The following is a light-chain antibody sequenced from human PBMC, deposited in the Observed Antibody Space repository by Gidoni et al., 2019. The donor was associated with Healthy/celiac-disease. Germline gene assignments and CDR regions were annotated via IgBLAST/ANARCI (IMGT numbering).Light chain of an antibody. V-gene: IGKV3-11*01. CDR3: QQRSNWPLT. CDR1: QSVSSY. Sequence: EIVLTQSPATLSLSPGERATLSCRASQSVSSYLAWYQQKPGQAPRLLIYDASNVETGVPARFSGSGSGTDFTLTISSLEPEDFAVYYCQQRSNWPLTFGGGTKVEIK. J-gene: IGKJ4*01. CDR2: DAS.